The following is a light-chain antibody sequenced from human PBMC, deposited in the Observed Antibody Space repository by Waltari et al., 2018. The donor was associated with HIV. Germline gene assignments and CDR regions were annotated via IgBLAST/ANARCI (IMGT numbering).Light chain of an antibody. CDR3: QQLHVSPFS. V-gene: IGKV1-9*01. CDR2: PAS. Sequence: DIQLTQFPLHLSASVGDRVIISCQASQGISNYLAWYPQKPGRPPKLLIYPASTLQTGVPSRFSGSGSETAFALTISGLHTEDFSTYYCQQLHVSPFSFGPGTTVD. J-gene: IGKJ3*01. CDR1: QGISNY.